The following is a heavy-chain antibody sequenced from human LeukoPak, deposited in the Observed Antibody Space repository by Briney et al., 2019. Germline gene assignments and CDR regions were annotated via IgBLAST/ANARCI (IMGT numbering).Heavy chain of an antibody. J-gene: IGHJ4*02. CDR3: ARGGRGSSWLVDY. CDR1: GFTFSSYG. CDR2: IWYDGSNK. V-gene: IGHV3-33*01. Sequence: PGGSLRLSCAASGFTFSSYGMHWVRQAPGKGLEWVAVIWYDGSNKYYADSVKGRFTISRDNSKNTLYLQMNSLRAEDTAVYYCARGGRGSSWLVDYWGQGTLVTVSS. D-gene: IGHD6-13*01.